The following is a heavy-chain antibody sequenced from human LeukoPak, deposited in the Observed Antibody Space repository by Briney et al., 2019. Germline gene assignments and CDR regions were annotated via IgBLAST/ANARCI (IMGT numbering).Heavy chain of an antibody. D-gene: IGHD1-1*01. CDR2: IIPIFATA. CDR3: ARDATGTPASY. J-gene: IGHJ4*02. Sequence: ASVKVSCKAPGGTFSSYAISWVRQAPGQGLEWMGGIIPIFATANYAQKFQGRVTITTDESTSTAYMALSSLRSEDTAVYYCARDATGTPASYWGQGTLVTVSS. CDR1: GGTFSSYA. V-gene: IGHV1-69*05.